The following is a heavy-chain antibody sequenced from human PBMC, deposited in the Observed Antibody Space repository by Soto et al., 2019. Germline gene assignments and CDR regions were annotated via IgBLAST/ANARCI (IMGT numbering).Heavy chain of an antibody. J-gene: IGHJ4*02. CDR2: VSHDGRNT. D-gene: IGHD6-13*01. CDR1: GFTFSDYA. CDR3: AHRPGSTWYFDY. Sequence: PGGSLRLSCAASGFTFSDYAMHWVRQAPGKGLEWVAVVSHDGRNTHYADSVKGRSTITKDTSKNQVVLTMTNMDPVDTATYFCAHRPGSTWYFDYWGQGTLVTVSS. V-gene: IGHV3-30*03.